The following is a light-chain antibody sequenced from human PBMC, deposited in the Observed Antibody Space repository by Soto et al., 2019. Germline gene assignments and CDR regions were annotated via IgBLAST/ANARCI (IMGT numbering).Light chain of an antibody. Sequence: DLQMTQSPSSLSASVGDTVTITCRASQGISNYLAWYQQKPGQVPTLLIYAASTLQSGVPSRFSGSGSGTDFTLTISSLRPEDVATYYCQKYNNAPRTFGQGTKVEI. J-gene: IGKJ1*01. V-gene: IGKV1-27*01. CDR1: QGISNY. CDR2: AAS. CDR3: QKYNNAPRT.